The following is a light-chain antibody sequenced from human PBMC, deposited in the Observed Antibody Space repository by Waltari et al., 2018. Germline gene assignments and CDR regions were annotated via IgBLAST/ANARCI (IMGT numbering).Light chain of an antibody. Sequence: LVLTQSPATLSLSPGEIPTLSCRASQGVINHYLAWYRQKPGQAPRLLIYDVSRRATGIPDRFSGSGSGTDFTLTISRLEPEDFAVYFCQQFSGSPWTFGQGTRVEIK. CDR1: QGVINHY. V-gene: IGKV3-20*01. CDR2: DVS. CDR3: QQFSGSPWT. J-gene: IGKJ1*01.